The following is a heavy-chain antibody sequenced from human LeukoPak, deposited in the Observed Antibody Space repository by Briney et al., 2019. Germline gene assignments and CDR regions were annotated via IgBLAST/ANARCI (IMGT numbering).Heavy chain of an antibody. Sequence: GGSLRLSCAASGFTFSSYAMSWVRQAPGKGLEWVSAISGSGGSTYYADSVKGRFTISRDNSKNTLYLQMNSLRAEDTAVYYCAKEGLRYDFWSGYYEDYWGQGTLVTVSS. CDR3: AKEGLRYDFWSGYYEDY. CDR1: GFTFSSYA. CDR2: ISGSGGST. V-gene: IGHV3-23*01. D-gene: IGHD3-3*01. J-gene: IGHJ4*02.